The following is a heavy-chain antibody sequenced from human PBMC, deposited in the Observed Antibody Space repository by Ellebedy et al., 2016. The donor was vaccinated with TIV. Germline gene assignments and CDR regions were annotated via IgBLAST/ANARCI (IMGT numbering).Heavy chain of an antibody. J-gene: IGHJ4*02. CDR3: ARDMVQGMVARCLWFDY. CDR1: GYTFTSYV. Sequence: ASVKVSCKASGYTFTSYVISWVRQAPGQGLEWMAWISAYTGNSNYAQKFQGRVTVTTDTSTSTAYLELRNLKSDDTAVYYCARDMVQGMVARCLWFDYWGQGTLVTVSS. V-gene: IGHV1-18*01. D-gene: IGHD1-26*01. CDR2: ISAYTGNS.